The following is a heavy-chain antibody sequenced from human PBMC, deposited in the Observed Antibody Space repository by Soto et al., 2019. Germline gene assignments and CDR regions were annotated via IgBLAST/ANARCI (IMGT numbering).Heavy chain of an antibody. CDR1: GFTFTNAW. CDR3: TTDRDFWGGYYSFDY. J-gene: IGHJ4*02. Sequence: EVQLVESGGGLVKPGGSLRLSCAASGFTFTNAWMNWVRQAPGKGLEWVGRIKSKTDGGTTDYAAPVKGRFTISRDDSRNTVYLQLNSLKTEDTAVYYCTTDRDFWGGYYSFDYWGQGTLVTVSS. D-gene: IGHD3-3*01. CDR2: IKSKTDGGTT. V-gene: IGHV3-15*07.